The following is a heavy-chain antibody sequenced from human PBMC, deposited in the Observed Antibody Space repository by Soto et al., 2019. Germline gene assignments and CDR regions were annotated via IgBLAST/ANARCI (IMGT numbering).Heavy chain of an antibody. V-gene: IGHV1-2*04. CDR2: INPNSGGT. CDR3: ARDREGGTDAVDI. J-gene: IGHJ3*02. CDR1: GYTFTGYY. Sequence: ASVKVSCKASGYTFTGYYMHWVRQAPGQGLEWMGWINPNSGGTNYAQKFQGWVTMTRDTSISTAYMELSRLRSDDTAVYYCARDREGGTDAVDIWGQGTMVTVSS. D-gene: IGHD1-26*01.